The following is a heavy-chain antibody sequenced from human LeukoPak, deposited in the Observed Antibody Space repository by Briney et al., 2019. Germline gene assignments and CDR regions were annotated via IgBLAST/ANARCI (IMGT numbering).Heavy chain of an antibody. CDR1: GFTFSSYS. CDR3: VRDVGYAFDI. Sequence: GGSLRLSCAASGFTFSSYSMNWVRQAPGKGLEWISYISGSTTKFYVDSVKGRFTISRDNAKNSLYLQMNSLRDEGTAVYYCVRDVGYAFDIWGQGTMVTVSS. V-gene: IGHV3-48*02. CDR2: ISGSTTK. D-gene: IGHD1-26*01. J-gene: IGHJ3*02.